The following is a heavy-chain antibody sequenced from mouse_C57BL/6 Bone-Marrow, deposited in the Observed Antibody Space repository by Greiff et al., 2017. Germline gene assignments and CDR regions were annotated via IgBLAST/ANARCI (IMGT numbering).Heavy chain of an antibody. CDR3: ARDYLHY. Sequence: VQLQQPGAELVRPGTSVKLSCKASGYTFTSYWMHWVKQRPGQGLEWIGVIDPSDSYTNYNQKFKGKATLTVDTSSSTAYMQLSSLTSEDSAVYYCARDYLHYWGQGTTLTVSS. J-gene: IGHJ2*01. CDR2: IDPSDSYT. CDR1: GYTFTSYW. V-gene: IGHV1-59*01. D-gene: IGHD1-1*01.